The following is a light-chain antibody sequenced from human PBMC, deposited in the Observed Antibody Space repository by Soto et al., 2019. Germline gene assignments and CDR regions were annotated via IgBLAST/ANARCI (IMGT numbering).Light chain of an antibody. V-gene: IGKV3-15*01. Sequence: EIVMTQPPATLSVSPRERATLSCRASQSVSSNLAWYQQKPGQAPRLLIYGASTRATGIPARFSGSGSGTDFTLTISRLEPEDFAVYYCQQYGGSPRTFGQGTKVDIK. J-gene: IGKJ1*01. CDR3: QQYGGSPRT. CDR1: QSVSSN. CDR2: GAS.